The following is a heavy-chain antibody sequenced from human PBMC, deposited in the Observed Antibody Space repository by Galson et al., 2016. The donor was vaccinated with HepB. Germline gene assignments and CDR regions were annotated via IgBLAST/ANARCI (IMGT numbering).Heavy chain of an antibody. V-gene: IGHV3-30*15. CDR1: GFMFSKYA. J-gene: IGHJ2*01. CDR3: ARDPYSFDSTGFSYFLQH. CDR2: ISYDGDTQ. Sequence: SLRLSCAVSGFMFSKYAMHWVRQAPGKGPEWLAVISYDGDTQFFAASMKGRLTISRDNPKSTLYLQLSNLGPEDTAKYFCARDPYSFDSTGFSYFLQHWGRGTLITVSS. D-gene: IGHD3-22*01.